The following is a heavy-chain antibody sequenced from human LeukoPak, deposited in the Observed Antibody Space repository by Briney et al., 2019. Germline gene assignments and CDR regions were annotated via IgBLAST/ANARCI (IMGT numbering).Heavy chain of an antibody. V-gene: IGHV4-39*01. CDR1: GGSISSTAYY. Sequence: PSETLSLTCTVSGGSISSTAYYWGWIRQPPGNGLEWIGSMYYSGNTYYNPTLKSRVTMSVDTPKNQFSLKLTSVTAADTAMFYCARQVSYSTSLLGYYFDYWGQGILVTVSS. CDR3: ARQVSYSTSLLGYYFDY. CDR2: MYYSGNT. J-gene: IGHJ4*02. D-gene: IGHD2-2*01.